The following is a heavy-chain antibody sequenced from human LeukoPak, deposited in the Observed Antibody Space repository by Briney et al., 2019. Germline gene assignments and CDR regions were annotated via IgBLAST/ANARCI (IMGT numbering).Heavy chain of an antibody. CDR2: ISGSGVST. J-gene: IGHJ3*02. CDR3: AKSHYGAIRDDLDI. CDR1: GFVFDSFA. Sequence: GGSLRLSCAASGFVFDSFAMSWVRQVPGEGLEWVSQISGSGVSTYYADSVRGRFTISRDNSKNTLYMQMNRLRVEDTALYYCAKSHYGAIRDDLDIWGQGTMVTVSS. D-gene: IGHD4/OR15-4a*01. V-gene: IGHV3-23*01.